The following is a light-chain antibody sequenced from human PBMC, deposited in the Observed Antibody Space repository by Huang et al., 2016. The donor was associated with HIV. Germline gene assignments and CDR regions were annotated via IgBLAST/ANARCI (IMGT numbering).Light chain of an antibody. V-gene: IGKV3-15*01. CDR2: GAS. CDR3: QQYTTGPPST. J-gene: IGKJ5*01. CDR1: QGISSG. Sequence: EIVMTQSPATLSLSSGERATLSCRASQGISSGLAWYQQKPGQAPRRLSYGASTRATGIPGRVSGSGAGTECTITISRMQSEDYARDYCQQYTTGPPSTVGQGTRLEIK.